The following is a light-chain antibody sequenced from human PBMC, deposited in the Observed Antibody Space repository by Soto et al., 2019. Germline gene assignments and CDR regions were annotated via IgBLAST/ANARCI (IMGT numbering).Light chain of an antibody. V-gene: IGLV2-11*01. CDR3: SSYTSDITQV. J-gene: IGLJ3*02. CDR1: SSDVGRYNY. Sequence: QSALTQPRSVSGSPGQSITISCTGTSSDVGRYNYVSWFQQYPGKAPRLMIYDVSGRPSGVPDRFSGSKSGNTASLTISGLQADDEADYYCSSYTSDITQVFGGGTKVTVL. CDR2: DVS.